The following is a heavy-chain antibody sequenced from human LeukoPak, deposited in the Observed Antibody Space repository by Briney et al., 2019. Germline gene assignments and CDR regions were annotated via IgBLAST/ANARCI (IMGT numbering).Heavy chain of an antibody. V-gene: IGHV4-38-2*01. J-gene: IGHJ5*02. D-gene: IGHD3-16*01. CDR2: IYHSGST. Sequence: PSETLSLTCAVSGYSISSGYYWGWIRQPPGKGLEWIGSIYHSGSTYYNPSLKSRVTISVDTSKNQFSLKLSSVTAADTAVYYCARGKPLLRLFDPWGQGTLVTVSS. CDR3: ARGKPLLRLFDP. CDR1: GYSISSGYY.